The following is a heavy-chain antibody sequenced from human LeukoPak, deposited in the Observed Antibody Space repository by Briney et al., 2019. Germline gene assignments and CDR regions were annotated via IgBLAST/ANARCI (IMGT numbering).Heavy chain of an antibody. CDR1: GFTVSSYY. CDR3: ARSYSNHLFGMDV. V-gene: IGHV3-66*01. Sequence: GGALRLSCAASGFTVSSYYMTWVRQAPGKGLEWVSVMYSGGSTYYADSVKGRVAISRDNSQNTVFLQMNSVRVEDTAVYYCARSYSNHLFGMDVWGQGTAVTVSS. D-gene: IGHD4-11*01. J-gene: IGHJ6*02. CDR2: MYSGGST.